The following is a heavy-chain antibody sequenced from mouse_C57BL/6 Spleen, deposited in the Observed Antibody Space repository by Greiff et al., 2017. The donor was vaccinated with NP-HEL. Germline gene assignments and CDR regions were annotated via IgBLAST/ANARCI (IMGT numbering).Heavy chain of an antibody. D-gene: IGHD2-5*01. Sequence: QVQLQQSGPELVKPGASVKISCKASGYAFSSSWMNWVKQRPGKGLEWIGRIYPGDGDTNYNGKFKGKATLTADKSSSTAYMQLSSLTSEDSAVYFCERRSNYGFAYWGQGTLVTVSA. CDR2: IYPGDGDT. V-gene: IGHV1-82*01. CDR3: ERRSNYGFAY. CDR1: GYAFSSSW. J-gene: IGHJ3*01.